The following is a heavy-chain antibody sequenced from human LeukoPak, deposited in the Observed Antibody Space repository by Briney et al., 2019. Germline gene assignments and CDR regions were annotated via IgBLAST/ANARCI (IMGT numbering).Heavy chain of an antibody. V-gene: IGHV4-38-2*02. CDR3: ARSGEGPSTAEWIWFGELHFDY. CDR2: IYHSGST. Sequence: SETLSLTCTVSGYSISSGYYWGWIRQPPGKGLEWIGSIYHSGSTYYNPSLKSRVTISVDTSKNQYSLKLSPVTAADTAVYYCARSGEGPSTAEWIWFGELHFDYWGQGTLVTVSS. D-gene: IGHD3-10*01. J-gene: IGHJ4*02. CDR1: GYSISSGYY.